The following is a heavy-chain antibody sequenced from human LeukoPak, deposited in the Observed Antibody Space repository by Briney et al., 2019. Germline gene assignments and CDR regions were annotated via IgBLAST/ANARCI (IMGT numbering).Heavy chain of an antibody. CDR3: AGGFDVDAFDI. CDR1: GGSMSHYY. V-gene: IGHV4-59*12. D-gene: IGHD3-10*01. CDR2: ISYSGDA. Sequence: SETLSLTCSVFGGSMSHYYWNWVRQSPGKGLEWIGYISYSGDAKYSPSLQSRVTISADTSKNQFSLKLSSVTAADTAVYYCAGGFDVDAFDIWGQGTMVTVSS. J-gene: IGHJ3*02.